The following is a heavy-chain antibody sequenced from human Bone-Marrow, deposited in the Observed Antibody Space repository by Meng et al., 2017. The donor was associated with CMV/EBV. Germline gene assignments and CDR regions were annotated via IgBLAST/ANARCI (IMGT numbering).Heavy chain of an antibody. D-gene: IGHD2-2*01. V-gene: IGHV1-69*05. J-gene: IGHJ4*02. Sequence: SVKVSCKASGGTFSSYTISWVQQAPGQGLEWMGGIIPIFGTANYAQKFQGRVTITTDESTSTAYMELSSLRSEDTAVYYCARVGRYCSSTSCSYYFDYWGQGTLVTVSS. CDR1: GGTFSSYT. CDR2: IIPIFGTA. CDR3: ARVGRYCSSTSCSYYFDY.